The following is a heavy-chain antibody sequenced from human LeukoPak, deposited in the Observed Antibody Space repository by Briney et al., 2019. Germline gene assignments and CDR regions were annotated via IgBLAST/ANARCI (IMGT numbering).Heavy chain of an antibody. CDR1: GFTFDDYG. CDR2: ISWNGDST. CDR3: ARGKEAAFDI. J-gene: IGHJ3*02. V-gene: IGHV3-20*04. D-gene: IGHD3-10*01. Sequence: GGSLRLSCAASGFTFDDYGMRCVRQEPEKGLEWVSGISWNGDSTGYGDSVKGRFTISRDNAQNSLYLQMNSLRAEDTALYYCARGKEAAFDIWGQGTMVTVSS.